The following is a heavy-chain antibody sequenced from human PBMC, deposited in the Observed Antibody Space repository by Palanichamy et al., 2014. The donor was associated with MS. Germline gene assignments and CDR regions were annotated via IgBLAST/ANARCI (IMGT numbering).Heavy chain of an antibody. CDR2: ISYDGSHK. Sequence: QVQLVESGGGVVQPGRSLRLSCAASGFTFSRYGMHWVRRAPGKGLEWVAVISYDGSHKFYADSVKGRFTISRDNPKNTLYLHINSLRTEDTATYYCAQASPGYSSGMDYWGQGTPVTVSS. J-gene: IGHJ4*02. V-gene: IGHV3-30*18. CDR3: AQASPGYSSGMDY. D-gene: IGHD3-22*01. CDR1: GFTFSRYG.